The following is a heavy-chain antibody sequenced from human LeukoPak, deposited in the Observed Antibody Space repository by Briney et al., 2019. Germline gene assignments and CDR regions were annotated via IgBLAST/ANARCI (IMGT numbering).Heavy chain of an antibody. V-gene: IGHV3-21*01. Sequence: PGGSLRLSCAASGFTFSSYSMNWVRQAPGKGLEWVSSISSSSSYIYYADSVKGRFTISRDNAKNSLYLQMNSLRAEDTAVYYCARAGGYSYGLDYWGQGTLVTVSS. J-gene: IGHJ4*02. D-gene: IGHD5-18*01. CDR3: ARAGGYSYGLDY. CDR2: ISSSSSYI. CDR1: GFTFSSYS.